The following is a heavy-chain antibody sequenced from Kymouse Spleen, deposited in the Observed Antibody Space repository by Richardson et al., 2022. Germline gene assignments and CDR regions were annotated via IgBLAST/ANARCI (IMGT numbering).Heavy chain of an antibody. Sequence: QVQLQQWGAGLLKPSETLSLTCAVYGGSFSGYYWSWIRQPPGKGLEWIGEINHSGSTNYNPSLKSRVTISVDTSKNQFSLKLSSVTAADTAVYYCARGEYGDYYGMDVWGQGTTVTVSS. CDR1: GGSFSGYY. J-gene: IGHJ6*02. CDR2: INHSGST. CDR3: ARGEYGDYYGMDV. V-gene: IGHV4-34*01. D-gene: IGHD6-6*01.